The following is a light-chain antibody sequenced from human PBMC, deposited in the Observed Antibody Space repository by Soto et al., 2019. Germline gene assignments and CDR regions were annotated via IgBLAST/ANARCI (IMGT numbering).Light chain of an antibody. J-gene: IGKJ1*01. V-gene: IGKV1-39*01. Sequence: DLQMTQSPSSLSASVGDRVTITCRASQSISTYLNWYQQKPGKAPKILIYAASSLQSGVPSRFIGSGSGTDFTLTISSLQPEDFATYYCQQSYSKRAFGQGTKVEIK. CDR2: AAS. CDR1: QSISTY. CDR3: QQSYSKRA.